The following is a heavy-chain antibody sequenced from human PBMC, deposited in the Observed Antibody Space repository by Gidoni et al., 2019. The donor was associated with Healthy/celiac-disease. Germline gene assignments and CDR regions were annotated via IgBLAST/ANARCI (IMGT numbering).Heavy chain of an antibody. CDR2: ISYDGSNK. J-gene: IGHJ4*02. CDR1: GFPFSSYA. V-gene: IGHV3-30-3*01. Sequence: QVQLVETGGGVVQPGRSLRRSCAAPGFPFSSYAMHWVRQAPGKGLEWVAVISYDGSNKYYADSVKGRFTISRDNSKNTLYLQMNSLRAEDTAVYYCARERSIAAAFDYWGQGTLVTVSS. D-gene: IGHD6-6*01. CDR3: ARERSIAAAFDY.